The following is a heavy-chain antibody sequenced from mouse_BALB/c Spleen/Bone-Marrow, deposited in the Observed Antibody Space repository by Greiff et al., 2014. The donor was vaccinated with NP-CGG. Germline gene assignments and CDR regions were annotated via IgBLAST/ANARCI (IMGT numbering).Heavy chain of an antibody. D-gene: IGHD1-2*01. CDR2: INPDSSTI. J-gene: IGHJ3*01. CDR3: ASLHYYGFFAY. V-gene: IGHV4-1*02. Sequence: EVKLVESGGGLVQPGGSLKLSCAASGFDFSRYWMSWVRQAPGKGLEWIGEINPDSSTINYTPSLKDKFIISRDNAKNTLYLQMSKVRSEDTALYYCASLHYYGFFAYWDQGTLVTVSA. CDR1: GFDFSRYW.